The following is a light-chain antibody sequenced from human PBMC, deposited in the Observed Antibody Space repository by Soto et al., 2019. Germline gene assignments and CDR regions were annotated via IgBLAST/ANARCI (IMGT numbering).Light chain of an antibody. CDR2: WAS. J-gene: IGKJ2*01. CDR3: QQYYSTVYT. Sequence: DIVMTQSPDSLAVSLGERATINCRSSQGVLARSNNKNYLAWYQQKPGQPPKLLIYWASTRQSGVPDRFSGSGSGTDFTLTISSLQAEAVAVYYCQQYYSTVYTFGQGTKLEIK. V-gene: IGKV4-1*01. CDR1: QGVLARSNNKNY.